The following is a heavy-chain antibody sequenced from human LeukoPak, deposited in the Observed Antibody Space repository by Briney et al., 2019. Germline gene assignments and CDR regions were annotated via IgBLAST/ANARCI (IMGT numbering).Heavy chain of an antibody. CDR2: IIPIFGIA. CDR1: GGTFSSYA. CDR3: ASDYYYGSGSYYL. V-gene: IGHV1-69*04. Sequence: SVKVSCKASGGTFSSYAISWVRQAPGQGLEWMGRIIPIFGIANYAQKFQGRVTITADKSTSTAYMELSSLRSEDTAVYYCASDYYYGSGSYYLWGQGTLVTVSS. D-gene: IGHD3-10*01. J-gene: IGHJ4*02.